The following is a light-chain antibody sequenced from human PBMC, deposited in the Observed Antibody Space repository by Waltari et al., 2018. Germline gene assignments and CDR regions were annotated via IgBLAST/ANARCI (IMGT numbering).Light chain of an antibody. J-gene: IGKJ1*01. CDR3: QHYYSISPT. CDR2: TAS. CDR1: QGIRKY. Sequence: DIQMTQSPSSLSASVGDTVTITCRASQGIRKYLAWYKQKPGKAPKLLLHTASKLESGVPSRFSGSGSGADFTLTISSLQPEDFATYYCQHYYSISPTFGQGTKVDIK. V-gene: IGKV1-NL1*01.